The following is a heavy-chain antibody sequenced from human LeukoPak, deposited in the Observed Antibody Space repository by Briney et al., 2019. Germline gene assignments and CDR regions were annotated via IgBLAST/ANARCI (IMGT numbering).Heavy chain of an antibody. J-gene: IGHJ4*02. V-gene: IGHV3-23*01. D-gene: IGHD3-9*01. Sequence: GGSLRLSCAASGFTFSSYAMSWVRQAPGKGLEWVSAISGSGGSTYYADSVKDRFTISRDNSKNTLYLQMNSLRAEDTAVYYCAKDGDILTGYLDYWGQGTLVTVSS. CDR2: ISGSGGST. CDR3: AKDGDILTGYLDY. CDR1: GFTFSSYA.